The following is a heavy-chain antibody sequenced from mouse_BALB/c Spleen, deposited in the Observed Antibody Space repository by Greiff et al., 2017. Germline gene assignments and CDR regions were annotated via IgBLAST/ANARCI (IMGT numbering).Heavy chain of an antibody. J-gene: IGHJ3*01. Sequence: EVQLQQSGAELVKPGASVKLSCTASGFTFTDTYMHWVKQRPEQGLEWIGRIDPANGNTKYDPKFQGKATITADTSSNTAYLQLSSLTSEDTAVYYCARAGPFAYWGQGTLVTVSA. V-gene: IGHV14-3*02. CDR2: IDPANGNT. CDR1: GFTFTDTY. D-gene: IGHD3-3*01. CDR3: ARAGPFAY.